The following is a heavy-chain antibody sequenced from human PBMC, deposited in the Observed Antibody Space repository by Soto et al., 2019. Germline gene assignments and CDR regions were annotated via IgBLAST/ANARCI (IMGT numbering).Heavy chain of an antibody. CDR3: ARAPSWHGLDV. CDR2: INPGGVSK. V-gene: IGHV1-46*01. J-gene: IGHJ6*02. CDR1: GYTLTSHY. Sequence: GASVKVSCKASGYTLTSHYIHWVRQAPGQGLEWMGIINPGGVSKTHAQEFQGRITMTRDTSTSTVYMELSSLRSQDTAVYYCARAPSWHGLDVWGQGTTVTVSS.